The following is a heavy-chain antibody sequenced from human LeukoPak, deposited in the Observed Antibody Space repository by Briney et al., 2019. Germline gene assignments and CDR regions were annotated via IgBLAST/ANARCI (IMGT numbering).Heavy chain of an antibody. CDR2: ISWNSGSI. CDR3: AKATVTTRYYYGMDV. CDR1: GFTFDDYA. V-gene: IGHV3-9*01. D-gene: IGHD4-17*01. Sequence: PGGSLRLSCAASGFTFDDYAMHWVRQAPGKGLEWVSGISWNSGSIGYADSVKGRFTISRDNAKNSLYLHMNSLRAEDTALYSCAKATVTTRYYYGMDVWGQGTTVTVSS. J-gene: IGHJ6*02.